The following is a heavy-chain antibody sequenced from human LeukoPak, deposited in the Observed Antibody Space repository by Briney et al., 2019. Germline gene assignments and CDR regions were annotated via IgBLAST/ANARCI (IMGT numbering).Heavy chain of an antibody. CDR3: ARDSSGADYYDSSGFDY. J-gene: IGHJ4*02. CDR2: INTDGSSI. Sequence: GGSLRLTCAASEFTFSNYWMHWVREAPGKGLVWVSRINTDGSSIRYADSVKGRVTISRDNAKNTLYLQMNSLRVEDTAVYYCARDSSGADYYDSSGFDYWGQGILVTVSS. D-gene: IGHD3-22*01. CDR1: EFTFSNYW. V-gene: IGHV3-74*01.